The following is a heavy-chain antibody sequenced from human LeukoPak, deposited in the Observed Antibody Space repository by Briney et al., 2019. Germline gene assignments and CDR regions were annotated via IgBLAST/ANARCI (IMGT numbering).Heavy chain of an antibody. D-gene: IGHD3-10*01. V-gene: IGHV3-7*01. J-gene: IGHJ4*02. Sequence: PGGSLRLSCAASGFTFSSYWMSWVRQAPGKGLEWVANVKQDGSEKNYVDSVKGRFTISRDNAKKSLNLQMNSLRAEDTAVYYCARWDKPSGMYFLDYWGQGTLVTVSS. CDR2: VKQDGSEK. CDR3: ARWDKPSGMYFLDY. CDR1: GFTFSSYW.